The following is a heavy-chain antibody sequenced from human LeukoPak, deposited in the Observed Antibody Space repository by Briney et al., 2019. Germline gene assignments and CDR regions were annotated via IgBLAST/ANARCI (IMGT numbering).Heavy chain of an antibody. V-gene: IGHV4-34*01. CDR3: ARTRYYYGSRSYGAPYYFDY. CDR2: INHSGST. CDR1: GFTFSNYW. D-gene: IGHD3-10*01. Sequence: GSLRLSCAASGFTFSNYWMIWVRQAPGKGLEWIGEINHSGSTNYNPSLKNRLTISVDTSKNQFSLKLSSVTAADTAVYYCARTRYYYGSRSYGAPYYFDYWGQGTLVTVSS. J-gene: IGHJ4*02.